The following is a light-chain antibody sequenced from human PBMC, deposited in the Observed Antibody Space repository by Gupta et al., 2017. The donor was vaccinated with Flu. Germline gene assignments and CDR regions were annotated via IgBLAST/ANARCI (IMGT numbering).Light chain of an antibody. Sequence: IVLTQSPDILSLSPGERVTLSCMASQSIATQLAWYQQKPGQAPRLLIHDVSNRATGIPARFSGGGSGTDFTLTISSLEAGDTALYHCQQRFSWPITFGGGTRVEIK. J-gene: IGKJ4*01. CDR1: QSIATQ. V-gene: IGKV3-11*01. CDR2: DVS. CDR3: QQRFSWPIT.